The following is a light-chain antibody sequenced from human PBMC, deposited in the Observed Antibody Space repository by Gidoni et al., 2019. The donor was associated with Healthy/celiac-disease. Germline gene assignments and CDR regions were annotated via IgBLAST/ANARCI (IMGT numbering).Light chain of an antibody. V-gene: IGKV1-27*01. CDR3: QNYNSAPWT. J-gene: IGKJ1*01. CDR2: AAS. Sequence: DIQMTQSPSSLSASVVDRVTITCRASQVISNYLAWYQQKPGNVPKLLIYAASTLQSGVPSRFSGSGSGTDFTLTISSLQPEDVATYYCQNYNSAPWTFGQGTKVEIK. CDR1: QVISNY.